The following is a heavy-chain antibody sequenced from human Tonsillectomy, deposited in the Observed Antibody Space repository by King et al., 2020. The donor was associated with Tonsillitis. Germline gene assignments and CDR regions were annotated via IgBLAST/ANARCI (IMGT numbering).Heavy chain of an antibody. J-gene: IGHJ4*02. V-gene: IGHV3-23*04. CDR3: AKTDYANSVVISRPPDY. CDR2: ISANGGRT. D-gene: IGHD4-11*01. CDR1: GFTFSSYA. Sequence: VQLVESGGGLVQPGGSLRLPCAASGFTFSSYAMSWVRQAPEKGLEWVSTISANGGRTYYADTVKGRFTNSRDNSKNTLYLQMNSLRAEDTAVYYCAKTDYANSVVISRPPDYRGQGTLVTVSS.